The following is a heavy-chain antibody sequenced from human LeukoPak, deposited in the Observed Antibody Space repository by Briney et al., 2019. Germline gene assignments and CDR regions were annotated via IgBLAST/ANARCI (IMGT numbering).Heavy chain of an antibody. V-gene: IGHV1-69*04. CDR1: GGTFSSYA. Sequence: GSSVKVSCKASGGTFSSYAISWVRQAPGQGLEWMGTIIPILGIANYAQKFQGRVTITADKSTSTAYMELSSLRSEDTAVYYCARSGSDIVVVTAKKRGAFDIWGQGTMVTVSS. D-gene: IGHD2-21*02. CDR2: IIPILGIA. CDR3: ARSGSDIVVVTAKKRGAFDI. J-gene: IGHJ3*02.